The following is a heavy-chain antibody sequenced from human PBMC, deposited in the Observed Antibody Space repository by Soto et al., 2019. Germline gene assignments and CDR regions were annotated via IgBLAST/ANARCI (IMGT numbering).Heavy chain of an antibody. CDR1: GFTFSSYS. CDR3: ARESYYGSGSYPGDS. J-gene: IGHJ4*02. V-gene: IGHV3-21*01. D-gene: IGHD3-10*01. CDR2: ISSSSNYI. Sequence: GGSLRLSCAASGFTFSSYSMNWVRQAPGKGLEWVSSISSSSNYIYYADSVKGRFTVSRDNAKNSLYLQMNSLRAEDAALYYCARESYYGSGSYPGDSWGQGTLVTVSS.